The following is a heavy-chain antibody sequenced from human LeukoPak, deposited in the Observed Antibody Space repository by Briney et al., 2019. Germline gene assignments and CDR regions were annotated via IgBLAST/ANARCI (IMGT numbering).Heavy chain of an antibody. D-gene: IGHD5-12*01. Sequence: GGSLRLSCAASGFTFSKYGMHWVRQAPGEGLEWVTFIRYDGINKYYADSVKGRFIISRDNSKNTLYLQMNSLRAEDTAVYYCAKDTVKVTTIRRVPHYMDVWGKGTTVTISS. J-gene: IGHJ6*03. CDR3: AKDTVKVTTIRRVPHYMDV. CDR1: GFTFSKYG. CDR2: IRYDGINK. V-gene: IGHV3-30*02.